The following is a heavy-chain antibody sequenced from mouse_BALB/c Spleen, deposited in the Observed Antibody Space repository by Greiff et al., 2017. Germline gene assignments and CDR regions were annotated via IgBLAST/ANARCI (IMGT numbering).Heavy chain of an antibody. D-gene: IGHD3-1*01. CDR2: ISSGGSYT. V-gene: IGHV5-9-4*01. Sequence: EVQVVESGGGLVKPGGSLKLSCAASGFTFSSYAMSWVRQSPEKRLEWVAEISSGGSYTYYPDTVTGRFTISRDNAKNTLYLEMSSLRSEDTAMYDCARTTARAHWYFDVWGAGTTVTVSS. CDR1: GFTFSSYA. J-gene: IGHJ1*01. CDR3: ARTTARAHWYFDV.